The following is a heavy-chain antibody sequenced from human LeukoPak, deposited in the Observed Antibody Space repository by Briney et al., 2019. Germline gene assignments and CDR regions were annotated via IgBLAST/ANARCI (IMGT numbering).Heavy chain of an antibody. CDR1: GGSFSGDY. CDR2: INHSGRT. CDR3: AREKIAYYDNSGRGWFDP. V-gene: IGHV4-34*01. J-gene: IGHJ5*02. Sequence: SETLSLTCAVYGGSFSGDYWSWIRQPPGKGLEWIGEINHSGRTNYKPSLKSRVTISVDTSKNQFSLKLSSVTAADTAVYYCAREKIAYYDNSGRGWFDPWGQGTLVTVSS. D-gene: IGHD3-22*01.